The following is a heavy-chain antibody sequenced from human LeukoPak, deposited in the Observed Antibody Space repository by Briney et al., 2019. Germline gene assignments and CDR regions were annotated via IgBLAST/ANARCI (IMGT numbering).Heavy chain of an antibody. V-gene: IGHV4-34*01. J-gene: IGHJ4*02. CDR2: INHSGST. Sequence: PSETLSLTCAVYGGSFSGYYWSWIRRPPGKGLEWIGEINHSGSTNYNPSLKSRVTISVDTSKNQFSLKLSSVTAADTAVYYCARRRYDYVWGSYQNKRWFDYWGQGTLVTVSS. D-gene: IGHD3-16*02. CDR3: ARRRYDYVWGSYQNKRWFDY. CDR1: GGSFSGYY.